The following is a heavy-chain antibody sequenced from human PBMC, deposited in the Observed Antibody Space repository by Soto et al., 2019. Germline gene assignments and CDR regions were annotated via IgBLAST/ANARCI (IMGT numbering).Heavy chain of an antibody. CDR3: TRVSPDCSIGSCYPPN. CDR1: GFTFSSYA. J-gene: IGHJ4*02. V-gene: IGHV3-23*01. CDR2: ISGSGGST. Sequence: GGSVRLSCAASGFTFSSYAMSWVRQAPGKGLEWVSAISGSGGSTFYADSVKGRFTISRDNSKNTLYLQMNSLRAEDTAVYYCTRVSPDCSIGSCYPPNWGQGTQVTVSS. D-gene: IGHD2-15*01.